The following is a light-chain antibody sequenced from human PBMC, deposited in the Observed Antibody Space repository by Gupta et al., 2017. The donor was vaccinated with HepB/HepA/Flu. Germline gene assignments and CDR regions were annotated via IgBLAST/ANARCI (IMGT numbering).Light chain of an antibody. CDR1: SSDVGGYNS. CDR3: SSYTSSSTPWV. Sequence: QSALTQPASVSVSPGQSITISCTGTSSDVGGYNSVSWYQQHPGKAPKLMIYDVSNRPSGVSNRFSGSKSGNTASLTISGLQAEDEADYYCSSYTSSSTPWVFGGGTKLTVL. CDR2: DVS. J-gene: IGLJ3*02. V-gene: IGLV2-14*01.